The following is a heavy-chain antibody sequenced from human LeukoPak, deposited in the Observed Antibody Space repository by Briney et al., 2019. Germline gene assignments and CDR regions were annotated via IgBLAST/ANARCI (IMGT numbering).Heavy chain of an antibody. CDR1: GGSFSGYY. D-gene: IGHD2-2*01. CDR3: SSRQLKTMPRRSCSY. Sequence: SETLSLTCAVSGGSFSGYYWTWIRQPPGKGLEWIGEINHSGRTNYNPSLKSRVIMSVDTSKNQFSLKLSSVTAADTAVYYCSSRQLKTMPRRSCSYWGQGTLVTVSS. J-gene: IGHJ4*02. V-gene: IGHV4-34*01. CDR2: INHSGRT.